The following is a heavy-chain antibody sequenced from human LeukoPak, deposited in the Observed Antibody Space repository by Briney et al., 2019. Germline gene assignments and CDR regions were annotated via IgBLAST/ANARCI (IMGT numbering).Heavy chain of an antibody. CDR1: GYSISSGYY. V-gene: IGHV4-38-2*02. D-gene: IGHD3-3*01. J-gene: IGHJ4*02. CDR3: ARKEWVPYYFDY. Sequence: SETLSLTCTVSGYSISSGYYWGWIRQPPGKGLEWIGSIYHSGSTYYNPSLKSRVTISVDTSKNQFSLKLTSVTAADTAVYYCARKEWVPYYFDYWGQGALVTVSS. CDR2: IYHSGST.